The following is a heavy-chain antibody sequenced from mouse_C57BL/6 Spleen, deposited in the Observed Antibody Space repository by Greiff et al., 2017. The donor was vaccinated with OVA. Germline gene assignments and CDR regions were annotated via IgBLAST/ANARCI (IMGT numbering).Heavy chain of an antibody. CDR2: INPGSGGT. V-gene: IGHV1-54*01. CDR1: GYAFTNYL. CDR3: AREMDHGGFAY. Sequence: QLQQSGAELVRPGTSVKVSCKASGYAFTNYLIEWVKQRPGQGLEWIGVINPGSGGTNYNEKFKGKATLTADKSSSTAYMQLSSLTSEDSAVYFCAREMDHGGFAYWGQGTLVTVSA. D-gene: IGHD2-3*01. J-gene: IGHJ3*01.